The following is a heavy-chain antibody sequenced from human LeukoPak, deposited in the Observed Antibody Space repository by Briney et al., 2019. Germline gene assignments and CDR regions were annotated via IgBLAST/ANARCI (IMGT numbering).Heavy chain of an antibody. D-gene: IGHD3-9*01. J-gene: IGHJ4*02. Sequence: GESLRLSCAASGFTFSSYAMSWVRQAPGKGLEWVSAISGSGGSTYYADSVQGRFTISRDNSKNTLYLQMNSLRAEDTAVYYCAKDADILTVFDYWGQGTLVTVCS. CDR1: GFTFSSYA. CDR3: AKDADILTVFDY. V-gene: IGHV3-23*01. CDR2: ISGSGGST.